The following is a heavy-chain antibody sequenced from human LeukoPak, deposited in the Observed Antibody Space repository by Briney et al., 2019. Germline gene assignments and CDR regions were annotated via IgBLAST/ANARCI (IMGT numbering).Heavy chain of an antibody. CDR3: ARKTWGCCYFDY. D-gene: IGHD7-27*01. CDR2: ISSSGSTI. V-gene: IGHV3-11*01. Sequence: GGSLRLSCAASGFTFSDYYMSWIRQAPGKGLEWVSYISSSGSTIYYADSVKGRFTISRDNAKNSLYLQMNSLRAEDTAVCYGARKTWGCCYFDYWAREPWSPSPQ. J-gene: IGHJ4*02. CDR1: GFTFSDYY.